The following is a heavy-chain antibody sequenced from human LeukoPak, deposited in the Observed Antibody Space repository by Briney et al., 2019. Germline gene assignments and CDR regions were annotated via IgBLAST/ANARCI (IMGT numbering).Heavy chain of an antibody. Sequence: GGSLRLSCAASGFTFSDYNMRWIRQAPGKGLEWVSSISRSGSTKYYADSVKGRFTISRDNAKNSLFLQMNSLRAEDTAVYYCARDQISVATIVYYYIDVWGKGTTVTISS. D-gene: IGHD5-12*01. CDR1: GFTFSDYN. J-gene: IGHJ6*03. CDR2: ISRSGSTK. CDR3: ARDQISVATIVYYYIDV. V-gene: IGHV3-11*04.